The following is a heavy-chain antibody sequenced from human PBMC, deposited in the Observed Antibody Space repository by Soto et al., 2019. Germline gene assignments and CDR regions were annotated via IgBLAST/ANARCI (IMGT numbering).Heavy chain of an antibody. Sequence: QAQLVQSGAEVKEPGASVKVSCKASGYTFTTYVIHWVRQAPGQRPEWMGWSNAGNGNTKYSQKFQGRVTITRDTSASTLYMEVSSLSSEDTAVYYCARDGAHSDYGWPVWGQGTLVTVSS. D-gene: IGHD3-16*01. V-gene: IGHV1-3*01. CDR3: ARDGAHSDYGWPV. CDR2: SNAGNGNT. CDR1: GYTFTTYV. J-gene: IGHJ4*02.